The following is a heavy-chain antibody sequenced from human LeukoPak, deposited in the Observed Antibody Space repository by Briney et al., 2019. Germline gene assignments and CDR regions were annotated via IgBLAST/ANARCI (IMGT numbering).Heavy chain of an antibody. CDR1: GFTFSDYY. Sequence: GGSLRLSCAASGFTFSDYYMSWIRQAPGKGLEWVSYISSSGSTIYYADSVKGRFTISRDNAKNSLYLQMNSLRAEDTAVYYCARLCSSASYYYYYYGMDVWGQGTTVTVSS. V-gene: IGHV3-11*01. J-gene: IGHJ6*02. CDR3: ARLCSSASYYYYYYGMDV. D-gene: IGHD2-2*01. CDR2: ISSSGSTI.